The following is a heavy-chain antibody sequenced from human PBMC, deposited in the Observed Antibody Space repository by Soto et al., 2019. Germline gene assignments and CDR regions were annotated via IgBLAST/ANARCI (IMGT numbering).Heavy chain of an antibody. V-gene: IGHV3-53*01. CDR3: ARARVYGGGMDV. J-gene: IGHJ6*02. CDR1: GLTVRSDY. D-gene: IGHD4-17*01. CDR2: IYIGGST. Sequence: EVQLVESGGGLIQPGGSLRLSCAASGLTVRSDYMSWVRQAPGKGLEWVSVIYIGGSTYYADSVKGRFIISRDNSKNTLYLQMNSLRAEDTAVYYCARARVYGGGMDVWGQGTTVTVSS.